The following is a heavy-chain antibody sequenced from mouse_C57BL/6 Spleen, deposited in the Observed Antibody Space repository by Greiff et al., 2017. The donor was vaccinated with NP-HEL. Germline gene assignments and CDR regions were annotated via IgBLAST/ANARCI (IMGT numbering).Heavy chain of an antibody. J-gene: IGHJ4*01. V-gene: IGHV1-19*01. CDR2: INPYNGGT. CDR1: GYTFTDYY. CDR3: ATTVVDYYAMDY. D-gene: IGHD1-1*01. Sequence: VQLQQSGPVLVKPGASVKMSCKASGYTFTDYYMNWVKQSHGKSLEWIGVINPYNGGTSYNQKFKGKATLTVDKSSSTAYMELNSLTSEDSAVYYCATTVVDYYAMDYWGQGTSVTVSS.